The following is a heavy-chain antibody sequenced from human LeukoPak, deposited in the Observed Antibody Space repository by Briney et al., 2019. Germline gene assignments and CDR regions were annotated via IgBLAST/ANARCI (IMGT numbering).Heavy chain of an antibody. CDR2: INHSGST. CDR3: ARGLGSQAPVDY. Sequence: PSETLSLTCAVYGGSFSGYYWSWIRQPPGKGLEWIGEINHSGSTNYNPSLKSRVTISVDTSKNQFSPKLSSVTAADTAVYYCARGLGSQAPVDYWGQGTLVTVSS. J-gene: IGHJ4*02. CDR1: GGSFSGYY. D-gene: IGHD2-2*03. V-gene: IGHV4-34*01.